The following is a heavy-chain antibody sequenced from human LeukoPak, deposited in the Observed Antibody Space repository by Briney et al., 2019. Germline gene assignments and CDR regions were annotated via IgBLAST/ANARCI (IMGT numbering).Heavy chain of an antibody. J-gene: IGHJ4*02. CDR1: GFTFSNYW. CDR3: ARGLDGDYF. CDR2: IKPDGSEK. Sequence: PGGSLRLSCAASGFTFSNYWMSWVRQAPGKGLEWVATIKPDGSEKFHVDSVKGRFTISRDNAKNTLYLQMNSLRAEDTALYYCARGLDGDYFWGQGTLVTVSS. V-gene: IGHV3-7*01. D-gene: IGHD4-17*01.